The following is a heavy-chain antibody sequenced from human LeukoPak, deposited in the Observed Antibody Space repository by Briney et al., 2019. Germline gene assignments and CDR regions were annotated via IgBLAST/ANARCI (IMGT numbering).Heavy chain of an antibody. J-gene: IGHJ3*01. Sequence: SETLSLTCTVSGGSISSSSYYWGWIRQPPGKGLEWIGSIYYSGSTYYNPSLKSRVTISVDTSKNQFSLQLNSVTPEDTAVYYCTRDLPPPADAFDLWGQGTMVTVSS. D-gene: IGHD2-2*01. V-gene: IGHV4-39*02. CDR2: IYYSGST. CDR1: GGSISSSSYY. CDR3: TRDLPPPADAFDL.